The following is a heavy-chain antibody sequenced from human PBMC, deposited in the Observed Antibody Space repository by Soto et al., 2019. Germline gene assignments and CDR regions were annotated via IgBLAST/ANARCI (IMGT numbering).Heavy chain of an antibody. CDR2: ITSSSSTI. D-gene: IGHD1-26*01. V-gene: IGHV3-48*01. Sequence: EVQLVESGGGLVQPGGSLRLSCAASGFTFSRSNMNWVRQAPGKGLEWVAYITSSSSTIYYADSVKGRFTISRENAKXXXXXXXXXXXXXXXXXXXXXXXGSYXFDYWGQGTLVTVSS. J-gene: IGHJ4*02. CDR1: GFTFSRSN. CDR3: XXXGSYXFDY.